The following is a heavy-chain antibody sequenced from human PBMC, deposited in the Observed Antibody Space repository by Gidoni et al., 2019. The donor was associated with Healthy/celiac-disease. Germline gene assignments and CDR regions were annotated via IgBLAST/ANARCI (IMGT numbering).Heavy chain of an antibody. V-gene: IGHV1-18*01. CDR1: GYTFTSYG. D-gene: IGHD2-2*02. J-gene: IGHJ6*02. CDR2: ISAYNGNT. CDR3: ARDCSSTSCYIGYYYGMDV. Sequence: QVQLVQSGAEVKKPGASVKVSCKASGYTFTSYGISWVRQAPGQGLEWMGGISAYNGNTTYAQKLQGRVTMTTDTSTSTAYMELRSLRSDDTAVYYCARDCSSTSCYIGYYYGMDVWGQGTTVTVSS.